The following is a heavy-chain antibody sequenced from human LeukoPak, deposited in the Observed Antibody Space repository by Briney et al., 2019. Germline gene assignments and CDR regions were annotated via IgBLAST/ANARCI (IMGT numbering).Heavy chain of an antibody. D-gene: IGHD3-22*01. V-gene: IGHV3-7*01. CDR2: IKQDGSEK. J-gene: IGHJ4*02. CDR1: GFTFSSYW. CDR3: ARDRGYYYDSSGYYSDY. Sequence: QTGGSLRLSCAASGFTFSSYWMSWVRQAPGKGLEWVANIKQDGSEKYYVDSVKGRFTISRDNAKNSLYLQMNSLRAEDTAVYYCARDRGYYYDSSGYYSDYWGQGTLVTVSS.